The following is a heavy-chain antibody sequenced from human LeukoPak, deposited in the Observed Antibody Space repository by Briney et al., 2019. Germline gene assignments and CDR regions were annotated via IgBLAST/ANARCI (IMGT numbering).Heavy chain of an antibody. CDR2: ISSTSSYK. D-gene: IGHD4-17*01. CDR3: VRGDYGDSSLEN. Sequence: GGSLRLSCAASGFTSSSYSMNWVRQAPGKGLEWVSSISSTSSYKFYGDSMKGRCTISRDNAKNSLYLQMNNLRAEDTAVYYCVRGDYGDSSLENWGQGTLVTVSS. V-gene: IGHV3-21*01. J-gene: IGHJ4*02. CDR1: GFTSSSYS.